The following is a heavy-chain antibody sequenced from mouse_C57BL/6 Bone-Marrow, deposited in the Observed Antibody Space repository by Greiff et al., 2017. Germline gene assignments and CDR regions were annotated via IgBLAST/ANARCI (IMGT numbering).Heavy chain of an antibody. J-gene: IGHJ4*01. CDR3: ARHYYGSSYAMDY. Sequence: QVTLKVSGPGILPSSQTLSLTCSFSGFSLSTSGMGVSWIRQPSGKGLEWLAHIYWDDDKRYNPSLKSRLTISKDTSRNQAFLKITSVDTADTATYYCARHYYGSSYAMDYWGQGTSVTVSS. CDR2: IYWDDDK. D-gene: IGHD1-1*01. V-gene: IGHV8-12*01. CDR1: GFSLSTSGMG.